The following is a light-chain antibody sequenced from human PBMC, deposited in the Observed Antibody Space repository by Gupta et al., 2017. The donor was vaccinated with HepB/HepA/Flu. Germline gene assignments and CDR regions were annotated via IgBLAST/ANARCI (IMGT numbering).Light chain of an antibody. V-gene: IGKV3-11*01. Sequence: EIVLTQSPATLSLSPGESATLSCRASQGVGNYLGWYQQKPGQAPRLLIYDSSNRATGVPARFSGSGSGTDFTLTISSREPEDFAVYYWQQRRDWRSFGGGTKVEIK. J-gene: IGKJ4*01. CDR1: QGVGNY. CDR3: QQRRDWRS. CDR2: DSS.